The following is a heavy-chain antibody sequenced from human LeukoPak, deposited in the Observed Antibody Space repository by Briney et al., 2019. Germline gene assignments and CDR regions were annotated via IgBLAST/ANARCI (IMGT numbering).Heavy chain of an antibody. CDR3: ARTYIAGPTRHFDY. CDR1: GGSISSSSHY. D-gene: IGHD1-26*01. CDR2: IYYSGST. Sequence: SETLSLTCTVSGGSISSSSHYWGWIRQPPGKGLEWVGSIYYSGSTYYNPPLKSRVTISVDTSKNQFSLKLSSVTAADTAVYFCARTYIAGPTRHFDYWGQGTLVTVSS. V-gene: IGHV4-39*01. J-gene: IGHJ4*02.